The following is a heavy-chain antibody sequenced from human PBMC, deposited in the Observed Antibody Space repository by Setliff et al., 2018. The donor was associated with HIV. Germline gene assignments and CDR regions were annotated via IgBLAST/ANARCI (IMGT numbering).Heavy chain of an antibody. CDR2: IYTSGST. V-gene: IGHV4-61*02. D-gene: IGHD4-4*01. Sequence: PSETLSLTCTVSGGSISSGSYYWSWIRQPAGKGLEWIGRIYTSGSTTYNPSLKSRVTISVHTSKNQFSLKLNSVTAADTAVYYCARVPFGIKYSNYRGEGFFDLWGRGTLVTVSS. CDR3: ARVPFGIKYSNYRGEGFFDL. J-gene: IGHJ2*01. CDR1: GGSISSGSYY.